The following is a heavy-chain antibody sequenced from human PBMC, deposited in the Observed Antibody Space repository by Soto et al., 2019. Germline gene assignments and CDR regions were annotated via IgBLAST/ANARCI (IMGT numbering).Heavy chain of an antibody. J-gene: IGHJ4*02. CDR3: ARASTTVTTLDY. CDR2: IYYSGST. Sequence: PSETLSLTCTVSGGSISRRGYYWSWIRQHPGKGLEWIGYIYYSGSTYYNPSLKSRVTISVDRSKSQFSLKLSSVTAADTAVYYCARASTTVTTLDYWGQGTQVTAPQ. D-gene: IGHD4-17*01. CDR1: GGSISRRGYY. V-gene: IGHV4-31*03.